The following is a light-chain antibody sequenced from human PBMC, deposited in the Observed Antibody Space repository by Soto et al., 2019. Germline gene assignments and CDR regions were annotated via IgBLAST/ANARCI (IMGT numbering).Light chain of an antibody. J-gene: IGKJ2*01. CDR3: QQYNNWPLA. Sequence: EVVMTQSPATLSVSPGERATLSCRASQSIASNLAWYQQMPGQAPRLLIYGAFIRATGIPGRFSGSGSGTEFTLTISSLQSEDFAVYYCQQYNNWPLAFGQGTKLEIK. V-gene: IGKV3-15*01. CDR1: QSIASN. CDR2: GAF.